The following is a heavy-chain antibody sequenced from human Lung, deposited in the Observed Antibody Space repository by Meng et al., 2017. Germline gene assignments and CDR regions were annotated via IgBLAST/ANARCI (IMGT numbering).Heavy chain of an antibody. V-gene: IGHV4-4*02. CDR3: ARFDISSSGRGDY. CDR2: IFHSGST. J-gene: IGHJ4*02. D-gene: IGHD1-26*01. CDR1: GGSITSSTW. Sequence: QLQEPGPGLVKPSGTRSLTCDVSGGSITSSTWWSWVRQTPGKGLEWFGEIFHSGSTNYNPPLESRVTISVDKSKNQFSLKVYSVTAADTATYYCARFDISSSGRGDYWGQGILVTVSS.